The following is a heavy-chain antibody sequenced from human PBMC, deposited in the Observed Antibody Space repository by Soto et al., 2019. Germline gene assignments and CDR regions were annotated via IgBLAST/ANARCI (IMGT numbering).Heavy chain of an antibody. J-gene: IGHJ4*02. Sequence: EVQLVESGGGLVKPGGSLRLSCAASGFTFTNHNMNWVRQAPGKGLEWVSSISSSSSFRNYADSVKGRFSISRDNDKNLVYLQMDSLRAEDTAVYYCATDFGSGSYYPDYWGQGTLVTVSS. V-gene: IGHV3-21*02. CDR1: GFTFTNHN. D-gene: IGHD3-10*01. CDR3: ATDFGSGSYYPDY. CDR2: ISSSSSFR.